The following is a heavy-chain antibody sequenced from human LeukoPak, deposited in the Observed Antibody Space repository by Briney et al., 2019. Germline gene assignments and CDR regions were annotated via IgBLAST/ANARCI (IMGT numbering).Heavy chain of an antibody. J-gene: IGHJ4*02. CDR1: GSRFTSYW. V-gene: IGHV5-51*01. CDR3: ASPNNYYDSSGYYTIVLY. D-gene: IGHD3-22*01. CDR2: IYPGDSDT. Sequence: GGSLKISCKGSGSRFTSYWIGWVRQMPGKGLEGMGIIYPGDSDTRYSPSFQGQVTISADKSISTAYLQWSSLKASDTAMYYCASPNNYYDSSGYYTIVLYWGQGTLVTVSS.